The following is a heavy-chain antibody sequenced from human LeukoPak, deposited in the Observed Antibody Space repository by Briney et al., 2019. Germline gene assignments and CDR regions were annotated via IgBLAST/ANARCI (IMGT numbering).Heavy chain of an antibody. D-gene: IGHD2-15*01. J-gene: IGHJ4*02. CDR2: ISDDGGHT. Sequence: GGSLRLSCAASGFTFSSYWMHWVRQAPGKGLVWVSRISDDGGHTFHADSVKGRFTISRDNSKNTLYLYVNSLRPDDSAVYYCVKDNPLDYWGQGTLVIVSS. CDR3: VKDNPLDY. CDR1: GFTFSSYW. V-gene: IGHV3-74*01.